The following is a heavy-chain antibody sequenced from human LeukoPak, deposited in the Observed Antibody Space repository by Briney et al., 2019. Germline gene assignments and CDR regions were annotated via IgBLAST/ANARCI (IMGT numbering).Heavy chain of an antibody. D-gene: IGHD5-18*01. CDR3: ARERYSYGDDGFDM. V-gene: IGHV3-7*01. CDR1: GFTFSSYW. CDR2: IKQDGSEK. Sequence: HPGGSLRLSCAASGFTFSSYWMSWVRQAPGKGLEWVANIKQDGSEKYYVDSVKGRFTVSRDNAKDTLYLEMNSLRAEDTAVYFCARERYSYGDDGFDMWGQGTMVSVSS. J-gene: IGHJ3*02.